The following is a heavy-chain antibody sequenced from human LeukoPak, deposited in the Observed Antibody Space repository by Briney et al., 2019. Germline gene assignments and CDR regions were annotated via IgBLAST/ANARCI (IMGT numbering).Heavy chain of an antibody. V-gene: IGHV4-59*08. CDR3: ASHSSSGWGES. J-gene: IGHJ5*02. Sequence: SETLSLTCTVSGGSISSYYWSWIRQPPGKGLEWIGYIYYSGSTNYNPSLKSRVTISVDTSKNQFSLKLSSVTAADTAVYYCASHSSSGWGESWGQGTLVTVSS. CDR2: IYYSGST. CDR1: GGSISSYY. D-gene: IGHD6-19*01.